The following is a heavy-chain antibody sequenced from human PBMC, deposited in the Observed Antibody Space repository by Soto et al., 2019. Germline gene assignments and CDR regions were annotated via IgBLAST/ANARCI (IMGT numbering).Heavy chain of an antibody. D-gene: IGHD6-6*01. J-gene: IGHJ6*03. CDR1: GGSISSYY. V-gene: IGHV4-59*08. CDR2: IYYSGST. CDR3: AFHSSSAASYYYYMDV. Sequence: SETLSLTCTVSGGSISSYYWSWIRQPPGKGLEWIGYIYYSGSTNYNPSLKSRVTISVDTSKNQFSLKLSSVTAADTAVYYCAFHSSSAASYYYYMDVWGKGTTVTVSS.